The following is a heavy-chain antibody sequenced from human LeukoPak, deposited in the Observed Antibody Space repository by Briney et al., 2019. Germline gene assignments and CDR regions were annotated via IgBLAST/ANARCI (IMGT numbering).Heavy chain of an antibody. V-gene: IGHV3-30*02. Sequence: GGSLRLSCAASGFTFSSNGMHCVRQAPGKGLEWVAFIRFDGSNTYYADSVKGRLTISRDTSKNTLYLQMNSLGPEDTAVYYCAKAGGSSWAVLDYWGQGTLVTVSS. CDR1: GFTFSSNG. CDR3: AKAGGSSWAVLDY. CDR2: IRFDGSNT. J-gene: IGHJ4*02. D-gene: IGHD6-13*01.